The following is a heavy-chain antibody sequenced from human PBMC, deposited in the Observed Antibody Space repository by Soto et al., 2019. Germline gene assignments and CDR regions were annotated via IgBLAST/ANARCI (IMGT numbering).Heavy chain of an antibody. V-gene: IGHV3-9*01. CDR1: GFKFEDYA. CDR3: VTDTYHPSGYWGYFDY. Sequence: PGGSLRLSCTASGFKFEDYAMFWVRQPPGKGLEWVSGISWNSGNIVYADSVKGRFTISRDNAKNSLYLQMNSLRPEDTALYYCVTDTYHPSGYWGYFDYWGQGTQVTVSS. D-gene: IGHD3-22*01. J-gene: IGHJ4*02. CDR2: ISWNSGNI.